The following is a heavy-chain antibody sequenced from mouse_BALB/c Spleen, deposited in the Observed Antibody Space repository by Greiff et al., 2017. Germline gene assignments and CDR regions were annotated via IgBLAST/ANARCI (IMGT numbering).Heavy chain of an antibody. CDR3: ARHEGTTVVPHFDY. CDR1: GFTFSSYT. CDR2: ISNGGGST. V-gene: IGHV5-12-2*01. J-gene: IGHJ2*01. D-gene: IGHD1-1*01. Sequence: DVKLVESGGGLVQPGGSLKLSCAASGFTFSSYTMSWVRQTPEKRLEWVAYISNGGGSTYYPDTVKGRFTISRDNAKNTLYLQMSSLKSEDTAMYYCARHEGTTVVPHFDYWGQGTTLTVSS.